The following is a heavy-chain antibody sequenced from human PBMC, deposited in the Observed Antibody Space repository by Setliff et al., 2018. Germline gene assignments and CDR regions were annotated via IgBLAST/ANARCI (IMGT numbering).Heavy chain of an antibody. J-gene: IGHJ6*03. Sequence: GGSLRLSCAASGFTFSSYGMHWVRQAPGKGLEWVAFILYDGSNKYYADSVKGRFTISRDDSKNTLYLQMNSLTAGDTAVYYCARSSVVGGYSTTYYFDYMDVWGKGTTVTVSS. CDR2: ILYDGSNK. CDR1: GFTFSSYG. V-gene: IGHV3-30*02. D-gene: IGHD3-3*01. CDR3: ARSSVVGGYSTTYYFDYMDV.